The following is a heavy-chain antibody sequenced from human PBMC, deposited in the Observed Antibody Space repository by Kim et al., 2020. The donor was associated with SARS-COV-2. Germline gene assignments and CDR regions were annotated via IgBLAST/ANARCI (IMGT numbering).Heavy chain of an antibody. CDR2: IIPIFGTA. J-gene: IGHJ5*02. V-gene: IGHV1-69*13. CDR1: GGTFSSYA. D-gene: IGHD2-21*02. CDR3: ARGGWPKLTAPLMGNWFDP. Sequence: SVKVSCKASGGTFSSYAISWVRQAPGQGLEWMGGIIPIFGTANYAQKFQGRVTITADESTSTAYMELSSLRSEDTAVYYCARGGWPKLTAPLMGNWFDPWGQGTLVTVSS.